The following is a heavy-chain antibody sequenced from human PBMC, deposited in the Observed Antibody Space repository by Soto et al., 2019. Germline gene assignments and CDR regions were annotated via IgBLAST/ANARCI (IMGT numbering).Heavy chain of an antibody. J-gene: IGHJ6*02. Sequence: SLRLSCAASGFTFSSYGMHWVRQAPGKGLEWVAVISYDGSNKYYADSVKGRFTISRDNSKNTLYLQMNSLRAEDTAVYYCAKSITIFGVVIAYYYYGMDVWGQGTTVTVSS. D-gene: IGHD3-3*01. V-gene: IGHV3-30*18. CDR1: GFTFSSYG. CDR3: AKSITIFGVVIAYYYYGMDV. CDR2: ISYDGSNK.